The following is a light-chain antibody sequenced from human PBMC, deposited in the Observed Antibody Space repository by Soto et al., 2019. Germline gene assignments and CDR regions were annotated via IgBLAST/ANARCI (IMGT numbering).Light chain of an antibody. V-gene: IGKV3-20*01. CDR3: QQYGSSPRT. J-gene: IGKJ1*01. CDR2: GAS. Sequence: VLTQSPGTLSLSPGERATLSCRASQSVSRYLVWYQQKPGQAPRLLIYGASSRATGIPDRFSGSGSGTDFTLTISRLEPEDFAVYYCQQYGSSPRTFGQGTKVEIK. CDR1: QSVSRY.